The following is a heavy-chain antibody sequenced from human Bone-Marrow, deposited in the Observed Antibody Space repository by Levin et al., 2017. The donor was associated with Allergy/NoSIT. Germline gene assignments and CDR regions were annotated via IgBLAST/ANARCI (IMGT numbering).Heavy chain of an antibody. CDR3: AKAAPASQWLDSFDS. Sequence: GSLRLSCAASGFPFSHYAMGWVRQSPGRGLEWVSSISSEGRISYYADSVEGRFTITRDSSRDTLNLQMNNLRPEDTALYYCAKAAPASQWLDSFDSWGQGTLLTVSS. CDR2: ISSEGRIS. D-gene: IGHD6-19*01. V-gene: IGHV3-23*01. CDR1: GFPFSHYA. J-gene: IGHJ4*02.